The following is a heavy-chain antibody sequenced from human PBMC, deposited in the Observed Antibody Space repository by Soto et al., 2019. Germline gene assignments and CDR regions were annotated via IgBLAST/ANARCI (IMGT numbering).Heavy chain of an antibody. CDR1: GGTFSSYA. V-gene: IGHV1-69*06. CDR3: ARGRRSSSSSYPFDY. Sequence: ASVKVSCKASGGTFSSYAISWVRQAPGQGLEWMGGIIPIFGTANYAQKFQGRVTITADKSTSTAYMELSSLRSEDTAVYYCARGRRSSSSSYPFDYWGQGTLVTVSS. CDR2: IIPIFGTA. D-gene: IGHD6-6*01. J-gene: IGHJ4*02.